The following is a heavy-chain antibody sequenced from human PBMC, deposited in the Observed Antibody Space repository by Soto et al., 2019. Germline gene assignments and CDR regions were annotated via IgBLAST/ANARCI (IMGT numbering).Heavy chain of an antibody. D-gene: IGHD3-22*01. J-gene: IGHJ5*02. V-gene: IGHV4-30-4*01. Sequence: SETLSLTCTVSGVSISSGDYYWILIRQPPGKGLEWIGYIYYSGSTYYNPSLKSRVTISVDTSKNQFSLKLSSVTAADTAVYYCARDGSQSFYDRSGLAPWAQGTPVTVSS. CDR2: IYYSGST. CDR1: GVSISSGDYY. CDR3: ARDGSQSFYDRSGLAP.